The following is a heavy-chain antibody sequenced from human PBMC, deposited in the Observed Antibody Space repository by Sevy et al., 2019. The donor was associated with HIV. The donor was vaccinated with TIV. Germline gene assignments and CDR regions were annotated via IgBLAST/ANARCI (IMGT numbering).Heavy chain of an antibody. CDR1: GGSISRYY. V-gene: IGHV4-4*07. D-gene: IGHD3-16*01. CDR3: AREAKLGAPLGY. J-gene: IGHJ4*02. Sequence: SETLSLTCTVSGGSISRYYWSWIRQPAGKGLEWIGHIYGSGSTSYNPSLKSRFTMSVDTSQNQISLKLTSVTAADTAVYYCAREAKLGAPLGYWGQGTLVTVSS. CDR2: IYGSGST.